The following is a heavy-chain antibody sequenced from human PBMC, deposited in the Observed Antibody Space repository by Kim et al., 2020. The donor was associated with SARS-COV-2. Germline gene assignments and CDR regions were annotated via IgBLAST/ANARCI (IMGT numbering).Heavy chain of an antibody. CDR1: GYTFTSYG. CDR3: ARGLCGGDCYSVINFDY. CDR2: ISAYNGNT. D-gene: IGHD2-21*02. V-gene: IGHV1-18*04. Sequence: ASVKVSCKASGYTFTSYGISWVRQAPGQGLEWMGWISAYNGNTNYAQKLQGRVTMTTDTSTSTAYMELRSLRSDDTAVYYCARGLCGGDCYSVINFDYWGQGTLVTVSS. J-gene: IGHJ4*02.